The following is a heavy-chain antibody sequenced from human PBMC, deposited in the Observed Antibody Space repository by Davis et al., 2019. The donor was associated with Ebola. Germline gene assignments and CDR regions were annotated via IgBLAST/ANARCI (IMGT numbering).Heavy chain of an antibody. CDR1: GYTFTNYG. D-gene: IGHD2-8*01. V-gene: IGHV1-18*01. CDR2: ISAYNGNT. J-gene: IGHJ5*02. Sequence: ASVKVSCKASGYTFTNYGFSWVRQAPGQGLEWMGWISAYNGNTNYAQKFQGRVTMTTDASTSTAYMELRSLRSDDTAVYYCARDRHHIVLMVYTKVGWFDPWGQGTLVTVSS. CDR3: ARDRHHIVLMVYTKVGWFDP.